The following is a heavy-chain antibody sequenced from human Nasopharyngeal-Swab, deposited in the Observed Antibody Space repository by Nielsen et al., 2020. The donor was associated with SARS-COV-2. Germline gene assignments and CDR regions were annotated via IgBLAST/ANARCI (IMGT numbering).Heavy chain of an antibody. CDR2: ISGSGDNT. D-gene: IGHD6-13*01. V-gene: IGHV3-23*01. CDR3: AKDPSAAMDV. Sequence: GESLKISCEASGFTFESYGMTWVRQAPWKGLEWVSTISGSGDNTHYADSVRGRFTISRDNSQRTVFLQMTSLRAEDTALYYCAKDPSAAMDVWGKGTTVIVSS. J-gene: IGHJ6*03. CDR1: GFTFESYG.